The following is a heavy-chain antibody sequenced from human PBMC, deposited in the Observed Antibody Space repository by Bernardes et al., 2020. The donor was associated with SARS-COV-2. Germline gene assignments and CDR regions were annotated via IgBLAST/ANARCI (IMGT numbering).Heavy chain of an antibody. D-gene: IGHD6-19*01. CDR2: IKQDGSKE. J-gene: IGHJ4*02. CDR3: AGGSGWRIDD. CDR1: GFTFSSYW. Sequence: GSLILSCAASGFTFSSYWMNWVRQAPGKGLEWVANIKQDGSKEYYVDSVKGRFTISRDNAKNSLSLQMNSLRAEDTAVYYCAGGSGWRIDDWGQGTLVTVSS. V-gene: IGHV3-7*01.